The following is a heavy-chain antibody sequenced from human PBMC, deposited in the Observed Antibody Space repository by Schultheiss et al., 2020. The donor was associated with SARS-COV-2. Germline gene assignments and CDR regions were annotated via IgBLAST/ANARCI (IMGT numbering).Heavy chain of an antibody. CDR2: ISSSSSYT. D-gene: IGHD6-6*01. V-gene: IGHV3-11*05. CDR1: GFTFSDYY. Sequence: GGSLRLSCAASGFTFSDYYMSWIRQAPGKGLEWVSYISSSSSYTNYADSVKGRFTISRDNAKNSLYLQMNSLRAEDTAVYYCARERRSSSSTFYYWGQGTLVTVSS. J-gene: IGHJ4*02. CDR3: ARERRSSSSTFYY.